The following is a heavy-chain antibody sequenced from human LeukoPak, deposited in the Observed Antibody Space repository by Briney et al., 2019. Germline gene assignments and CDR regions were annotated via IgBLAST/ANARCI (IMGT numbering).Heavy chain of an antibody. J-gene: IGHJ4*02. CDR2: INQDGSEK. CDR3: ARVGCTSASCLAN. V-gene: IGHV3-7*01. D-gene: IGHD2-2*01. CDR1: GLTFSSYW. Sequence: GGSLRLSCAVSGLTFSSYWMTWVREAPGEGLELVANINQDGSEKYYLDSVKGRFTISRDNAKNSLYLQMSSVRAEDTAVYYCARVGCTSASCLANWGQGTLVTVSS.